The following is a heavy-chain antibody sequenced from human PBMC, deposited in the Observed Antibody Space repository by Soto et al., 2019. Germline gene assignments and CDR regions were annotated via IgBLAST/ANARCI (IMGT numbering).Heavy chain of an antibody. CDR1: GFTFTSFT. J-gene: IGHJ6*01. CDR2: MSYDGART. V-gene: IGHV3-30-3*02. CDR3: XXXRPYG. Sequence: QVQLVESGGGVVQPGGSLSLSCATSGFTFTSFTMHWVRQAPGKGLEWIAVMSYDGARTDYADAVKGRFTISRDTSKNTLXXXXXXXXXXXXXXXXXXXXRPYG.